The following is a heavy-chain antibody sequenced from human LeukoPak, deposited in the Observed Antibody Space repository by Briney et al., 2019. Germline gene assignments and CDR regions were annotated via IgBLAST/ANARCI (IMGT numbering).Heavy chain of an antibody. V-gene: IGHV1-2*02. Sequence: GASVKVSCKASGYTFTGYYMPWVRQAPGQGLEWMGWINPNSGGTNYAQKFQGRVTMTRDTSISTAYMELSRLRSDDTAVYYCARGYALYSGRYIDFDYWGQGTLVTVSS. CDR3: ARGYALYSGRYIDFDY. D-gene: IGHD1-26*01. CDR2: INPNSGGT. CDR1: GYTFTGYY. J-gene: IGHJ4*02.